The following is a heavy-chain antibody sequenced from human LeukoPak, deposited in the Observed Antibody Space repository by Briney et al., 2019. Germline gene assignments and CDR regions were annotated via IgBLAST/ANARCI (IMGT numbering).Heavy chain of an antibody. CDR1: GGSVTSTNW. D-gene: IGHD6-25*01. CDR3: AREGGFYRPLDY. CDR2: VHLDGRT. J-gene: IGHJ4*02. V-gene: IGHV4-4*02. Sequence: SETLSLTCDVSGGSVTSTNWWTWVRQPPGKGLEWIGEVHLDGRTNYNPSLKSRLVMSADLPENHISLKLTSVTAADTAVYYCAREGGFYRPLDYSGQGTLVTDSS.